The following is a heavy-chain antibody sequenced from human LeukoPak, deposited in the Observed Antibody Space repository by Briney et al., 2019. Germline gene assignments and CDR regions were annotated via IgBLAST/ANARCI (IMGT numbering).Heavy chain of an antibody. V-gene: IGHV1-18*01. CDR1: GYTFTSYG. J-gene: IGHJ4*02. CDR3: AFSYYYDSSGYSIQ. CDR2: ISAYNGNT. Sequence: ASVKVSCKASGYTFTSYGISWVRQAPGQGLEWMGWISAYNGNTNYAQKLQGRVTMTTDTSTSTAYMELRSLRSDDTAVYYCAFSYYYDSSGYSIQWGQGTLVTVSS. D-gene: IGHD3-22*01.